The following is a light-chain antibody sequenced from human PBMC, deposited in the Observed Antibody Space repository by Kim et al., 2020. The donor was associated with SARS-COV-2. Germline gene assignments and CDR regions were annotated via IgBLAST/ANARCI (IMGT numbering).Light chain of an antibody. CDR1: QSISSFS. CDR2: GAA. J-gene: IGKJ2*01. V-gene: IGKV3-20*01. Sequence: EIVLTQSPGTLSLSPGERATLSCRATQSISSFSLAWYQQKPGQAPRLLMYGAASRATGIPDRFSGSGSGTDFTLTISRLEPEDFAFYYCQQYGNSPYTFGQGTKLEI. CDR3: QQYGNSPYT.